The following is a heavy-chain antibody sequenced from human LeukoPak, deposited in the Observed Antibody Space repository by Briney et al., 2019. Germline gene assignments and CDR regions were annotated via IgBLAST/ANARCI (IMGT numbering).Heavy chain of an antibody. CDR1: GFTFSSFA. CDR3: AKDHRSSTICYAEIARFDY. J-gene: IGHJ4*02. D-gene: IGHD2-2*01. CDR2: ISASGGST. V-gene: IGHV3-23*01. Sequence: EGSLRLSCAASGFTFSSFAMSWVRQAPGKGLEFVSSISASGGSTDYVDSVMGRFTISGDNSKNTLYLQMNSVRAEDAAVYFCAKDHRSSTICYAEIARFDYWGLGTLVAVSS.